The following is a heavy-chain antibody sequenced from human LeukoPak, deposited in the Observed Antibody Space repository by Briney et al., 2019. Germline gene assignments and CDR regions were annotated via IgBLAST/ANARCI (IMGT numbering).Heavy chain of an antibody. J-gene: IGHJ2*01. CDR1: VFNFRGYS. CDR3: ATGSDISGTHHWYLAV. V-gene: IGHV3-48*01. Sequence: PGGSLRRSCAASVFNFRGYSMNWVRQAPGKGLEWVSYISSSSTTIYYADSVRGRFTISRDNVRNSLYLQMNNLRAEDTAVYYCATGSDISGTHHWYLAVWGRGTLVTVSS. CDR2: ISSSSTTI. D-gene: IGHD3-10*01.